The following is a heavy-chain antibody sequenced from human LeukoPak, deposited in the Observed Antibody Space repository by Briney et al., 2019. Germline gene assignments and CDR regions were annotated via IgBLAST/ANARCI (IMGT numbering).Heavy chain of an antibody. Sequence: GGSLRLSCVASGFTFSSYAMHWVRQAPGKGLEWVAVISYDGSNKYYADSVKGRFTISRDNSKNTLYLQMNSLRAEDTAVYYCARDRPEDIVVVPAATTWYFDLWGRGTLVTVSS. CDR1: GFTFSSYA. J-gene: IGHJ2*01. V-gene: IGHV3-30-3*01. CDR2: ISYDGSNK. D-gene: IGHD2-2*01. CDR3: ARDRPEDIVVVPAATTWYFDL.